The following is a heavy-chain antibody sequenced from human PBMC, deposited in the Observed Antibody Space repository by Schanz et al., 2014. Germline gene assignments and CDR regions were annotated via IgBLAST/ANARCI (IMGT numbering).Heavy chain of an antibody. Sequence: QVQLVQSGAEVTKPGSSVTVSCKASGGTFSSFAIFWVRQAPGQGLEWMGTIIPILDITNYAQKFQGRVTITADKSTSTAYMELSNLRSEDTAVYYCARAGQDYSDSSGYATYYFGNWGQGTLVTVSS. D-gene: IGHD3-22*01. J-gene: IGHJ4*02. CDR1: GGTFSSFA. CDR3: ARAGQDYSDSSGYATYYFGN. CDR2: IIPILDIT. V-gene: IGHV1-69*04.